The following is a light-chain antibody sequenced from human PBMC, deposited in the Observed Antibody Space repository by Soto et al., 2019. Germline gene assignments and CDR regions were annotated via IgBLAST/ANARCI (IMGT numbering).Light chain of an antibody. Sequence: EIFLMQSPGTLSLSPGERATLSCRASQSVSSSYLAWYQQKPGQAPRLLIYGASSRATGIPDRFSGSGSGTDFTLTISRLEPEDSAVYYCQQYGSSLWTFGQGTKVDIK. CDR3: QQYGSSLWT. J-gene: IGKJ1*01. CDR2: GAS. CDR1: QSVSSSY. V-gene: IGKV3-20*01.